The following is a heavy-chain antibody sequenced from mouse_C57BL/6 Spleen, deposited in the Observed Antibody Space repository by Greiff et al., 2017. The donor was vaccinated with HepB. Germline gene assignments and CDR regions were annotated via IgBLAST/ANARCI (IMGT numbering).Heavy chain of an antibody. V-gene: IGHV1-54*01. Sequence: VQLQQSGAELVRPGTSVKVSCKASGYAFTNYLIEWVKQRPGQGLEWIGVINPGSGGTNYNEKFKGKATLTADKSSSTAYMQLSSLTSEDSAVYVGARNGMDYWGQRTSVTVSS. CDR3: ARNGMDY. J-gene: IGHJ4*01. CDR1: GYAFTNYL. CDR2: INPGSGGT.